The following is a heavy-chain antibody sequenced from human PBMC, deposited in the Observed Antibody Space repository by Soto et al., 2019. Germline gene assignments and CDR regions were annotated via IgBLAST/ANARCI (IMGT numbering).Heavy chain of an antibody. D-gene: IGHD3-3*01. J-gene: IGHJ4*02. Sequence: GGSLRLSCAASGFTFSSYSMNWVRQAPGKGLEWVSYISSSSSTIYYADSVKGRFTISRDNAKNSLYLQMNSLRAEDTAVYYCARGPSLVLRFLEWSIPNYYFDYWGQGTLVTVSS. CDR3: ARGPSLVLRFLEWSIPNYYFDY. CDR2: ISSSSSTI. V-gene: IGHV3-48*01. CDR1: GFTFSSYS.